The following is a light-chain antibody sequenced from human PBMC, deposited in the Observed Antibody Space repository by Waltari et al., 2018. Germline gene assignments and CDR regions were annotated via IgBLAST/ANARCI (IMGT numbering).Light chain of an antibody. V-gene: IGKV4-1*01. CDR3: QQCYTFPYT. CDR1: QSVVFSSNNKNY. J-gene: IGKJ2*01. Sequence: DIVLTQSPDSLAVSLGERATINCKSSQSVVFSSNNKNYLAWYQQKPGQPPKLLITWASTRESGVTDRFSGSGSETDFTLTISSLQAEDVAVYYCQQCYTFPYTFGQGTKLEIK. CDR2: WAS.